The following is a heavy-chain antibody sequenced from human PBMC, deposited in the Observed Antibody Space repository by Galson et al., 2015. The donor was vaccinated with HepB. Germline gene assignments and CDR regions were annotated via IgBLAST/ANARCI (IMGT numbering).Heavy chain of an antibody. CDR3: AKDQGSSGWARAEYFQH. CDR2: ISGSGGST. CDR1: GFTFSSYA. D-gene: IGHD6-19*01. J-gene: IGHJ1*01. V-gene: IGHV3-23*01. Sequence: SLRLSCVASGFTFSSYAMSWVRQAPGKGLEWVSAISGSGGSTYYADSVKGRFTISRDNSKNTLYLQMNSLRAEDTAVYYCAKDQGSSGWARAEYFQHWGQGTLVTVSS.